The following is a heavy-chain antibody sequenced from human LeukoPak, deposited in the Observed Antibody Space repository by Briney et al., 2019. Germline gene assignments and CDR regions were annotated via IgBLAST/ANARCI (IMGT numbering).Heavy chain of an antibody. V-gene: IGHV4-59*01. J-gene: IGHJ3*02. D-gene: IGHD3-3*01. CDR1: GGSISSYY. CDR3: ARVMALTGDFWSGYYSRAFDI. CDR2: IYYSGST. Sequence: SETLSLTCTVSGGSISSYYWSWIRQPPGKGLEWIGYIYYSGSTNYNPSLKSRVTISVDTSKNQFSLKLSSVTAADTAVYYCARVMALTGDFWSGYYSRAFDIWGQGTMVTVSS.